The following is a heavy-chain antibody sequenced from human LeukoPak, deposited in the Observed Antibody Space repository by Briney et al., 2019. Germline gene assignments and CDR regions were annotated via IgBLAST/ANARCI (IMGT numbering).Heavy chain of an antibody. V-gene: IGHV1-46*01. CDR2: INPSGGST. D-gene: IGHD4-17*01. Sequence: ASVKVSCKASGYTFTSYYMHWVRQAPGQGLEWMGIINPSGGSTSYAQKFQGRVTMTRDTSISTAYMELSRLRSDDTAVYYCATPSGTSLDSKHDYGDYEGAFDIWGQGTMVTVSS. J-gene: IGHJ3*02. CDR1: GYTFTSYY. CDR3: ATPSGTSLDSKHDYGDYEGAFDI.